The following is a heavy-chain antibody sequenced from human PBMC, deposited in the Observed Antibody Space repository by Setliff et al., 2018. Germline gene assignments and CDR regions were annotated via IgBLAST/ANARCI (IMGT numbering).Heavy chain of an antibody. J-gene: IGHJ6*03. Sequence: GGSLRLSCAASGFTFSTYRMHWVRQAPGKGLEWVAVIWDDGGNKYHADSVKGRFTISRDNAKNSLFLQMNSLRSEDTAVYYCARGTSRGSSFSYAFYYFSSMDVWGTGTTVTVSS. CDR2: IWDDGGNK. V-gene: IGHV3-33*08. D-gene: IGHD3-10*01. CDR1: GFTFSTYR. CDR3: ARGTSRGSSFSYAFYYFSSMDV.